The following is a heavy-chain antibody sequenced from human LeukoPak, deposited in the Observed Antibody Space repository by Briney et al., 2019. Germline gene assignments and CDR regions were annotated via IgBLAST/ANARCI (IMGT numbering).Heavy chain of an antibody. V-gene: IGHV3-9*01. CDR3: AKDRYAHYYGSGSYLDY. D-gene: IGHD3-10*01. CDR1: GFTFDDYA. Sequence: GGSLRLPCAASGFTFDDYAMHWVRQAPGKGLEWVSGITWNSGSIAYADSVKGRFTISRDNAKNSLYLQMNSLRAEDTAFYYCAKDRYAHYYGSGSYLDYWGQGTLVTVSS. CDR2: ITWNSGSI. J-gene: IGHJ4*02.